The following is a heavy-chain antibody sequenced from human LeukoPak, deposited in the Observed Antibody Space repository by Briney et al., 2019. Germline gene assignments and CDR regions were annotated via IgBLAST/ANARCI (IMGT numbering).Heavy chain of an antibody. CDR1: GFTFSPHW. CDR3: ARAGDPGSVDY. CDR2: INGHGSET. J-gene: IGHJ4*02. D-gene: IGHD3-10*01. V-gene: IGHV3-7*01. Sequence: GGSLRLSCAASGFTFSPHWMSWVRQAPGEGLEWVANINGHGSETYYVGSVKGRFTVSRDNAKNSLFLQMNSLRAEDTAVYYCARAGDPGSVDYWGQGTLVTVSS.